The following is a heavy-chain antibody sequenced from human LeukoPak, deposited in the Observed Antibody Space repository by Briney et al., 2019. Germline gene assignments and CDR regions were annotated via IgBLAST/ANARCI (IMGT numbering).Heavy chain of an antibody. D-gene: IGHD3-9*01. Sequence: ASVKVSCKTSGYTFTVKFLHWLRRAPGQGLEWMGGIDPKSGGPDYGQNLLGRVTVTRDTSASTAYMELSRLRSDDTAVYYCALENWYVETGCSRSFAYWGRGTGVSVFS. V-gene: IGHV1-2*02. CDR1: GYTFTVKF. CDR2: IDPKSGGP. J-gene: IGHJ4*02. CDR3: ALENWYVETGCSRSFAY.